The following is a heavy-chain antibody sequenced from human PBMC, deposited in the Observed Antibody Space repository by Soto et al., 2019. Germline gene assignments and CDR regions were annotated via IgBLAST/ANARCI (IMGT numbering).Heavy chain of an antibody. Sequence: PGGSLRLSCAASGFTFSSYAMCWVGQAPGKGLEWVSAISGSGGSTYYADSVKGRFTISRDNSKNTLYLQMNSLRAEDTAVYYCAKGKWFPYYGMDVWGQGTTVTVSS. CDR1: GFTFSSYA. CDR2: ISGSGGST. D-gene: IGHD3-10*01. V-gene: IGHV3-23*01. CDR3: AKGKWFPYYGMDV. J-gene: IGHJ6*02.